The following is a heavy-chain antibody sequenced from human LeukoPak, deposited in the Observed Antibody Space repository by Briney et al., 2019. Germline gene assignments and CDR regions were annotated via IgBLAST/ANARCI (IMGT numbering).Heavy chain of an antibody. CDR2: INPNSGGT. V-gene: IGHV1-2*02. Sequence: ASVKVSCKASGYTFTGYYMHWVRQAPGQGLEWMGWINPNSGGTNYAQKFQGRVTMTRDTSISTAYMELSRLRSDDTAVYYCARHRNWNDWLHPSYYYYYMDVWGKGTTVTVSS. D-gene: IGHD1-1*01. CDR3: ARHRNWNDWLHPSYYYYYMDV. CDR1: GYTFTGYY. J-gene: IGHJ6*03.